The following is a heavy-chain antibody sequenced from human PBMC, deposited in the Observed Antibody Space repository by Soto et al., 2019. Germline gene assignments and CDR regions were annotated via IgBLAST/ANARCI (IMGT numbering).Heavy chain of an antibody. D-gene: IGHD1-26*01. V-gene: IGHV3-30-3*01. Sequence: TGGSLRLSCAAAGVNFSNHAMHWVRQTPGKGLEWVAAISYDGTNKYYADSVKGRFTIFRDNSKNTLYLPMNSLRAEDTAIYYCARDQNPSGSYRGIFDYWGRGTLVTVSS. J-gene: IGHJ4*02. CDR2: ISYDGTNK. CDR1: GVNFSNHA. CDR3: ARDQNPSGSYRGIFDY.